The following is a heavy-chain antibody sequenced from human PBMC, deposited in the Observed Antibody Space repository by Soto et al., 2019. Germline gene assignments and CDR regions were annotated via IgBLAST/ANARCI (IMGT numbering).Heavy chain of an antibody. Sequence: SETLSLTCTVSGGSISSYYWSWIRQPPGKGLEWIGYIYYSGSTNYNPSLKSRVAISVDTSKNQFSLKLSSVTAADTAVHYCARRLYGSGSYYIDYWGQGTLVTVSS. J-gene: IGHJ4*02. D-gene: IGHD3-10*01. CDR2: IYYSGST. V-gene: IGHV4-59*01. CDR3: ARRLYGSGSYYIDY. CDR1: GGSISSYY.